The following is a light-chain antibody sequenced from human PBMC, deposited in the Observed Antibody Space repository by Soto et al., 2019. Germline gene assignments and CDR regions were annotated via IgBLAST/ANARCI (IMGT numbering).Light chain of an antibody. CDR1: SSDVGGYNY. CDR2: DVS. Sequence: GKSSDVGGYNYVSWYQQHPGKAPKVMIYDVSNRPSGVSNRLSGSKSGNTASLTISGLQAEDEADYYCSSDTSSSTRDYVFGAGTKVTVL. V-gene: IGLV2-14*04. CDR3: SSDTSSSTRDYV. J-gene: IGLJ1*01.